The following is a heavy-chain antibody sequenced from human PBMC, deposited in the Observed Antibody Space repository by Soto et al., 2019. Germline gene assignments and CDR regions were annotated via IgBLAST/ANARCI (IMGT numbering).Heavy chain of an antibody. D-gene: IGHD2-21*01. CDR1: GGSISSGGYY. Sequence: SETPSLTCTVSGGSISSGGYYWSWIRPHPGKGLEWSGCIYCSGTTYYNTPIKSRVTISVDTSKDEFSLKLSSVNAADMAVYYSARCSFVVVPAPGFDHWGRGTLVTVSS. CDR2: IYCSGTT. J-gene: IGHJ4*02. CDR3: ARCSFVVVPAPGFDH. V-gene: IGHV4-31*03.